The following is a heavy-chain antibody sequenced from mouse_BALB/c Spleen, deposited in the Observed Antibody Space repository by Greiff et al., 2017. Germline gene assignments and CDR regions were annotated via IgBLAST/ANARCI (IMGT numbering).Heavy chain of an antibody. CDR3: ARGLLRLYFDY. Sequence: EVMLVESGGGLVQPGGSRKLSCAASGFTFSSFGMHWVRQAPEKGLEWVAYISSGSSTIYYADTVKGRFTISRDNPKNTLFLQMTSLRSEDTAMYYCARGLLRLYFDYWGQGTTLTVSA. D-gene: IGHD1-2*01. CDR2: ISSGSSTI. CDR1: GFTFSSFG. J-gene: IGHJ2*01. V-gene: IGHV5-17*02.